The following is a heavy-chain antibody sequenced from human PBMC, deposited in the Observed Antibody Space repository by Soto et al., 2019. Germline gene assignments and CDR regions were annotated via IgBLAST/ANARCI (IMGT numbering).Heavy chain of an antibody. J-gene: IGHJ4*02. D-gene: IGHD1-26*01. CDR1: GGSINSYY. V-gene: IGHV4-59*01. Sequence: SETLSLTCTVSGGSINSYYWSWIRQPPGKGLEWIGYIYYSGSTNYNPSLKSRVTISVDTSKNQFSPKLSSVTAADTAVYYCARRYGGNFDYWGQGTLVTVSS. CDR3: ARRYGGNFDY. CDR2: IYYSGST.